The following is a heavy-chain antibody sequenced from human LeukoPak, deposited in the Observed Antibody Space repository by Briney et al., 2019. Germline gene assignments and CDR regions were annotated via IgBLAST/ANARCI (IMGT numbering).Heavy chain of an antibody. CDR1: GGSISSYY. CDR2: IYYSGST. V-gene: IGHV4-59*01. D-gene: IGHD3-10*01. CDR3: ARLGFGELLSAFDI. J-gene: IGHJ3*02. Sequence: PSETLSLTCTVSGGSISSYYWSWIRQPPGKGLEWIGYIYYSGSTNYNPSLKSRVTISVDMSKNQFSLKLSSVTAADTAVYYCARLGFGELLSAFDIWGQGTMVTVSS.